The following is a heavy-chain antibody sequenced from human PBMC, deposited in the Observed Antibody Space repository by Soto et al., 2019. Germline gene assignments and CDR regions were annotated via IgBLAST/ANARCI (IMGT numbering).Heavy chain of an antibody. V-gene: IGHV4-34*01. CDR2: INHSGSA. CDR1: GESFSGHI. CDR3: ARGLIKGSHYSGGWYYFDS. D-gene: IGHD6-19*01. J-gene: IGHJ4*02. Sequence: SETLSPTCAVYGESFSGHIWTWIRQTPGKGLQWIGQINHSGSASYNPSLKSRVTISVHTSNSQFSLELSSVTAADTAVYYCARGLIKGSHYSGGWYYFDSWGQGTQVTVSS.